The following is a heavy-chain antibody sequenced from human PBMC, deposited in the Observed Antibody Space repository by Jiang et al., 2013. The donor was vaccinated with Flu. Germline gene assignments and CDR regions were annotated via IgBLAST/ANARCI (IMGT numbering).Heavy chain of an antibody. Sequence: LLKPSETLSLTCTVSGYAISGGYLWGWIRQPPGKGLEWVGSIHRSGTTYHNPSLKSRVTISVDTSKNQFSLKLSSVTAADTAVYYCARIPHSRSAAGVLLHYFEYWGQGTLVTVSS. CDR2: IHRSGTT. CDR3: ARIPHSRSAAGVLLHYFEY. V-gene: IGHV4-38-2*02. J-gene: IGHJ4*02. CDR1: GYAISGGYL. D-gene: IGHD2/OR15-2a*01.